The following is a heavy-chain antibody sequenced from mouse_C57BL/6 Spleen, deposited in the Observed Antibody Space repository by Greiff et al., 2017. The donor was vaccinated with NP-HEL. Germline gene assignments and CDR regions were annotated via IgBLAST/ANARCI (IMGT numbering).Heavy chain of an antibody. CDR2: INPGSGGT. J-gene: IGHJ3*01. D-gene: IGHD2-4*01. CDR1: GYAFTDYL. CDR3: GYDYDWAWFAY. V-gene: IGHV1-54*01. Sequence: VKLMESGAELVRPGTSVKVSCKASGYAFTDYLIEWVKQRPGQGLEWIGVINPGSGGTNYNEKFKGKATLTADKSSSTAYLQLSSLTSQDSAVYVCGYDYDWAWFAYWGQGTLVTVSA.